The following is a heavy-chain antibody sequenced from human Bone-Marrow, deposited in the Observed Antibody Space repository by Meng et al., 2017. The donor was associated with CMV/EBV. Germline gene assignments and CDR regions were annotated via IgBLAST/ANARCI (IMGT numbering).Heavy chain of an antibody. V-gene: IGHV1-2*02. CDR1: GYTFTGYY. Sequence: ASVKVSCKASGYTFTGYYMHWVRQAPGQGLEWMGWINPNSGGTNYAQKFQGRVTMTRDTSISTAYMELSRLRSDDTAVYYCARYLLPAAIPVEGNWFDPWGQGTLVTVSS. J-gene: IGHJ5*02. CDR2: INPNSGGT. CDR3: ARYLLPAAIPVEGNWFDP. D-gene: IGHD2-2*02.